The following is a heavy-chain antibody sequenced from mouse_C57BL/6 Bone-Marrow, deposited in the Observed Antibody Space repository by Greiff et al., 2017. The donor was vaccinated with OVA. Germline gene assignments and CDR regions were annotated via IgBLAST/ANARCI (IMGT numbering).Heavy chain of an antibody. CDR3: ARTTDYYFDY. CDR2: IDPNSGGT. Sequence: QVQLQQPGAELVKPGASVKLSCKASGYTFTSYWKHWVKQRPGRGLEWIGRIDPNSGGTKYNEKFKSKATLTVDKPSSTAYMQLSSLTSEDSAVYYCARTTDYYFDYWGQGTTLTVSS. V-gene: IGHV1-72*01. D-gene: IGHD1-1*01. CDR1: GYTFTSYW. J-gene: IGHJ2*01.